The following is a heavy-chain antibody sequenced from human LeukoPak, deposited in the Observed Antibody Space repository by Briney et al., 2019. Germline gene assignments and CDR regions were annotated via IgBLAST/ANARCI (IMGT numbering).Heavy chain of an antibody. J-gene: IGHJ3*02. CDR2: IRSKANNYAT. CDR1: GFTFSGSG. CDR3: ARDSGHDAFDI. V-gene: IGHV3-73*01. Sequence: GGSLRLSCAASGFTFSGSGMHWVRQASGKGLEWVGRIRSKANNYATAYAASVEGRFTISRDNSKNTLYLQMNRLRAEDTAVYYCARDSGHDAFDIWGQGTMVTVSS.